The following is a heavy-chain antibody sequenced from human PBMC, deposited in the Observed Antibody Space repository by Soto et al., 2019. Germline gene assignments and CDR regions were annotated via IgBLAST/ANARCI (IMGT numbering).Heavy chain of an antibody. J-gene: IGHJ4*02. Sequence: PGGSLRLSCAASGFTFSSYAMSWVRQAPGKGLEWVSAISGSGGSTYYADSVKGRFTISRDNSKNTLYLQMNSLRAEDTAVYYCAKILGAQSSLASYYFDYWGQGTLVTVSS. V-gene: IGHV3-23*01. CDR2: ISGSGGST. D-gene: IGHD2-15*01. CDR3: AKILGAQSSLASYYFDY. CDR1: GFTFSSYA.